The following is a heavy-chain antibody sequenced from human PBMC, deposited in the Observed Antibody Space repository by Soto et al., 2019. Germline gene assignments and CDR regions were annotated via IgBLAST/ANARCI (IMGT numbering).Heavy chain of an antibody. CDR3: ARGGCSGGSCYSGVKYYYGMDV. Sequence: AVPLKGSWKASGYAKTIYHMHWGRKTHGQGLEWMGIINPSGGSTSYAQKFQGRVTMTRDTSTSTVYMELSSLRSEDTAVYYCARGGCSGGSCYSGVKYYYGMDVWGQGTTDTVS. J-gene: IGHJ6*02. D-gene: IGHD2-15*01. CDR2: INPSGGST. CDR1: GYAKTIYH. V-gene: IGHV1-46*01.